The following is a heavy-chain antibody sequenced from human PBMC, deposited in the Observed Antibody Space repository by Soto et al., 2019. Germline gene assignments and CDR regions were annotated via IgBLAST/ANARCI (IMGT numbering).Heavy chain of an antibody. CDR3: AKAPLRPYYFYC. CDR1: GFIFNNYA. D-gene: IGHD4-17*01. Sequence: EVQLLDSGGGLAQPGGSLRVSCAASGFIFNNYAMNWVRQAPGEGLQWVAGISASGVSTYYADSVKGRFIISRDNSKNTLFLQMNSLRAEDTAIYYCAKAPLRPYYFYCWDLGTLVTVSS. V-gene: IGHV3-23*01. CDR2: ISASGVST. J-gene: IGHJ4*02.